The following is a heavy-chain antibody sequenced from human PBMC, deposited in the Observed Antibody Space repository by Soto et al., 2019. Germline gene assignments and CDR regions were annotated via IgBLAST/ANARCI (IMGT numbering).Heavy chain of an antibody. J-gene: IGHJ4*02. CDR3: ARGSDGDYSDY. Sequence: SETLSLTCTVSGGSSGNYYWSWIRQPPGKGLEWIGYISYSGSTNYNPSLKSRGTISQDTSKKQFSLKLSSVTAADTAVYYCARGSDGDYSDYWGQGTLVTVSS. CDR1: GGSSGNYY. CDR2: ISYSGST. D-gene: IGHD3-16*01. V-gene: IGHV4-59*01.